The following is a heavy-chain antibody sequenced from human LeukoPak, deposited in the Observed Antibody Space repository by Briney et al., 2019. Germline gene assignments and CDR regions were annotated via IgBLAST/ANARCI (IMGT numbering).Heavy chain of an antibody. CDR3: ARQLTIAAAGTFAS. D-gene: IGHD6-13*01. V-gene: IGHV4-59*08. CDR2: IYYSGGT. CDR1: GGSISSYY. J-gene: IGHJ4*02. Sequence: SETLSLTCTVSGGSISSYYWSWIRQPPGKGLEWIGCIYYSGGTNYNPSLMSRVTISVDTSKNQFSLKLSSVTAADTAVYYCARQLTIAAAGTFASWGQGTLVTVSS.